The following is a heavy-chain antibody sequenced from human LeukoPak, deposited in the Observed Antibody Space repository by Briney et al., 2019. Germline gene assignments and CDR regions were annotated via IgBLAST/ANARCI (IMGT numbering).Heavy chain of an antibody. CDR2: IKSKTDGGTT. V-gene: IGHV3-15*01. J-gene: IGHJ6*03. CDR3: TTVRLGYCSGGSCYSSPPRYYYYYYMDV. D-gene: IGHD2-15*01. Sequence: PGGSLRLSCAASGFTFSNAWMSWVRQAPGKGLEWVGRIKSKTDGGTTDYAAPVKGRFTISRDDSKNTLYLQMNSLKTEDTAVYYCTTVRLGYCSGGSCYSSPPRYYYYYYMDVWGKGTTVTISS. CDR1: GFTFSNAW.